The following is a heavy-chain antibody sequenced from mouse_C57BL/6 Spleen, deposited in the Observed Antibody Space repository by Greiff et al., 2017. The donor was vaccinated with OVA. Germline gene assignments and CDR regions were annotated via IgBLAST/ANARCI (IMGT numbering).Heavy chain of an antibody. D-gene: IGHD2-1*01. CDR1: GYAFSSSW. CDR2: IYPGDGDT. CDR3: ATIYYYAMDD. J-gene: IGHJ4*01. V-gene: IGHV1-82*01. Sequence: LQESGPELVKPGASVKISCKASGYAFSSSWMNWVKQRPGKGLEWIGRIYPGDGDTNYNGKFKGKATLTADKSSSTAYMQLSSLTSEDSAVYFCATIYYYAMDDWGQGTSVTVSS.